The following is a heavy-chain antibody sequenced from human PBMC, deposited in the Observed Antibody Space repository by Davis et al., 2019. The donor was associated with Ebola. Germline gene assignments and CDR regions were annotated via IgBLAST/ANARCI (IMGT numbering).Heavy chain of an antibody. V-gene: IGHV1-2*02. CDR3: ARDRERITIFGVVTYYYGMDV. D-gene: IGHD3-3*01. Sequence: ASVTVSCKASGYTFTGYYMHWVRQAPGQGLEWMGWINPNSGGTNYAQKFQGRVTMTRDTSISTAYMELSRLRSDDTAVYYCARDRERITIFGVVTYYYGMDVWGQGTTVTVSS. CDR2: INPNSGGT. CDR1: GYTFTGYY. J-gene: IGHJ6*01.